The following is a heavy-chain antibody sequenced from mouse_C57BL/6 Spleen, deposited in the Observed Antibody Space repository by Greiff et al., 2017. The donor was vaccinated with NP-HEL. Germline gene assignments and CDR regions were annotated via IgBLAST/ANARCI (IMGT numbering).Heavy chain of an antibody. V-gene: IGHV5-17*01. D-gene: IGHD2-3*01. CDR3: AREGYYIYWYFDV. Sequence: DVMLVESGGGLVKPGGSLKLSCAASGFTFSDYGMHWVRQAPEKGLEWVAYISSGSSTIYYADTVKGRFTISRDNAKNTLFLQMTSLRSEDTAMYYCAREGYYIYWYFDVWGTGTTVTVSS. J-gene: IGHJ1*03. CDR1: GFTFSDYG. CDR2: ISSGSSTI.